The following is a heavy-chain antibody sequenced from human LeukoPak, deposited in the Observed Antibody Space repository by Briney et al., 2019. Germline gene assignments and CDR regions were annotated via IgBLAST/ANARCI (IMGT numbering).Heavy chain of an antibody. CDR2: INPYSGGT. V-gene: IGHV1-2*02. CDR3: ARARVATTTPNLYYMDV. CDR1: GYSFTDYY. J-gene: IGHJ6*03. Sequence: ASVKVSCKASGYSFTDYYIHWVRQAPGQGLEWVGWINPYSGGTNYAQKFQGRVTMTRDTSISTAYMELSGLRSDDTAVYYCARARVATTTPNLYYMDVWGRGTTVTVSS. D-gene: IGHD5-12*01.